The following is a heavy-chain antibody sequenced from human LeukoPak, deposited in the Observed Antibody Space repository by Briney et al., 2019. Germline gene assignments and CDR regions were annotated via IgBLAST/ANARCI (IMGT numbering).Heavy chain of an antibody. CDR1: GFTFSSYG. J-gene: IGHJ4*02. CDR2: ISGSGGST. D-gene: IGHD6-19*01. CDR3: AKVTYSSGWYGLNY. V-gene: IGHV3-23*01. Sequence: GGTLRLSCAASGFTFSSYGMSWVRQAPGKGLEWVSAISGSGGSTYYADSVKGRFTISRDNSKNTLYLQMNSLRAEDTAVYYCAKVTYSSGWYGLNYWGQGTLVTVSS.